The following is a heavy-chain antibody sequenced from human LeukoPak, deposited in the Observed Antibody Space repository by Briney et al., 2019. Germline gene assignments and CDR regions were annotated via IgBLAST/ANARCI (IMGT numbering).Heavy chain of an antibody. V-gene: IGHV1-69*04. CDR3: ARGPLGYSRYYYYYMDV. D-gene: IGHD6-13*01. Sequence: SVKVSCKASGGTFSSYAISWVRQAPGQGLEWMGRIIPILGIANYAQKFQGRVTITTDESTSTAYMELSSLRSEDTAVYYCARGPLGYSRYYYYYMDVWGKGTTVTVSS. J-gene: IGHJ6*03. CDR2: IIPILGIA. CDR1: GGTFSSYA.